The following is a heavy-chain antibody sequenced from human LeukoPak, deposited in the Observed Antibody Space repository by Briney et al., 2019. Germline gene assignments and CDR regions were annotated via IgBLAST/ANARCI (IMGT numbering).Heavy chain of an antibody. D-gene: IGHD3-10*01. V-gene: IGHV4-39*07. CDR1: GGSISTSNYY. CDR3: ARDQVRAYYYGSGHDY. CDR2: IFYSGST. J-gene: IGHJ4*02. Sequence: SETLSLTCTVSGGSISTSNYYWGWIRQPPGKGLEWIGNIFYSGSTYYSPSLRSRVTISVDTSKNQFSLRLSSVTAADTAVYYCARDQVRAYYYGSGHDYWGQGTLVTVSS.